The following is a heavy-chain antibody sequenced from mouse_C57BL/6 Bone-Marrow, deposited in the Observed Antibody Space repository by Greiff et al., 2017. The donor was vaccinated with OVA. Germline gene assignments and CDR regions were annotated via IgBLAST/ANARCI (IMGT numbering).Heavy chain of an antibody. D-gene: IGHD1-1*01. CDR3: ARERGSITAGGAMDY. J-gene: IGHJ4*01. Sequence: EVHLVESEGGLVQPGSSMKLSCTASGFTFSDYYMAWVRQVPEKGLEWVANINYDGSSTYYLDSLKSRFIISRDNVKNLLYLQMSSLKSEDTDTYYCARERGSITAGGAMDYWGQGTSVTVSS. CDR1: GFTFSDYY. V-gene: IGHV5-16*01. CDR2: INYDGSST.